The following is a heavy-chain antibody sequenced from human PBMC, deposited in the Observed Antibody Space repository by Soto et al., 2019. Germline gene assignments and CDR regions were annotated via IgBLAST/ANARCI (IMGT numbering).Heavy chain of an antibody. V-gene: IGHV3-23*01. CDR3: AKDKGDTAMAEDFDY. Sequence: GGSLRLSCAASGFTFSSYAMSWVRQAPGKGLEWVSAISGSGGSTYYADSVKGRFTISGDNSKNTLYLQMNSLRAGDTAVYYCAKDKGDTAMAEDFDYWGQGTLVTVSS. CDR1: GFTFSSYA. J-gene: IGHJ4*02. CDR2: ISGSGGST. D-gene: IGHD5-18*01.